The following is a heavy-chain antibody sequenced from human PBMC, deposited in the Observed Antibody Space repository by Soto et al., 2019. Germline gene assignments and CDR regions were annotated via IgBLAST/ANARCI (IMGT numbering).Heavy chain of an antibody. V-gene: IGHV3-74*01. J-gene: IGHJ4*02. CDR2: INSDGSST. Sequence: EVQLVESGGGLVQPGGSLRLSCAASGFTFSSYSMNWVRQAPGKGLVWVSRINSDGSSTSYADSVKGRFTISRDNAKNTLYLQMNSLRAEDTAVYYCARERYYDILTGYEDTDYWGQGTLVTVSS. CDR1: GFTFSSYS. D-gene: IGHD3-9*01. CDR3: ARERYYDILTGYEDTDY.